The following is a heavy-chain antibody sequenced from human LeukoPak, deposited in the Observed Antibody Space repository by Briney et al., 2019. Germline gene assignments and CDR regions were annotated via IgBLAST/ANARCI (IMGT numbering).Heavy chain of an antibody. CDR1: GFSFSDYA. D-gene: IGHD1-14*01. Sequence: GGSLRLSCVGSGFSFSDYALESVRQPPGKGLEWVASITPKSDYIYYTPSVKGRFTISRDNARRSVYLQMNSLRADDTALYYCATMVGTRFGTYYFDFWGQGVQVTVSS. CDR2: ITPKSDYI. CDR3: ATMVGTRFGTYYFDF. J-gene: IGHJ4*01. V-gene: IGHV3-21*01.